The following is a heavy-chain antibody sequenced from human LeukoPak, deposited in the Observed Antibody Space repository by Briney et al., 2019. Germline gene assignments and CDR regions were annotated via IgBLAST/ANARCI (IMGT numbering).Heavy chain of an antibody. V-gene: IGHV3-33*06. CDR1: GFTFSSYG. J-gene: IGHJ3*02. Sequence: PGRSLRLSCAASGFTFSSYGMHWVRQAPGKGPEWVAVIWYDGSNKYYADSVKGRFTISRDNSKNTLYLQMNSLRAEDTAVYYCAKGGYYDSSGPRAFDIWGQGTMVTVSS. CDR3: AKGGYYDSSGPRAFDI. D-gene: IGHD3-22*01. CDR2: IWYDGSNK.